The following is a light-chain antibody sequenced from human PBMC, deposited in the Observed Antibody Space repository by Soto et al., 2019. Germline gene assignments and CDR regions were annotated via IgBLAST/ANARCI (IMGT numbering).Light chain of an antibody. CDR1: QSISTY. CDR2: KAS. Sequence: DIQMTQSPSTLSASVEDRVIITCRASQSISTYLAWYQQKPGKAPKILIYKASSLESGVPSRFSGSGSGAEFTLTIRSLQPDDFATYYCQKYNTYSRTFGQGTKVDI. CDR3: QKYNTYSRT. J-gene: IGKJ1*01. V-gene: IGKV1-5*03.